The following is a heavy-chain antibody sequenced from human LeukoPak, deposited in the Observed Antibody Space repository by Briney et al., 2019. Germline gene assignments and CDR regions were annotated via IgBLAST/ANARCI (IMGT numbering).Heavy chain of an antibody. CDR1: GGSISSHY. CDR2: IYYSGST. CDR3: ARGLAAYYDFWSGTHLGYFGY. Sequence: SETLSLTCTVSGGSISSHYWNWIRQSPGKGLEWIGYIYYSGSTNYNPSLKSRVTISVETSKNQFSLKLSSVTAADTAVYYCARGLAAYYDFWSGTHLGYFGYWGQGTLVTVSS. V-gene: IGHV4-59*11. D-gene: IGHD3-3*01. J-gene: IGHJ4*02.